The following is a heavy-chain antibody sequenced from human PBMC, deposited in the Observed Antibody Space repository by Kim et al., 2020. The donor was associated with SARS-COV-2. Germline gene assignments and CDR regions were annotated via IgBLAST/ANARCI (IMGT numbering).Heavy chain of an antibody. D-gene: IGHD3-10*01. CDR3: ARATGAMVRGVIKTSPFDY. V-gene: IGHV4-31*02. J-gene: IGHJ4*02. Sequence: SRVTISVDTSKNQFSLKLSSVTAADTAVYYCARATGAMVRGVIKTSPFDYWGQGTLVTVSS.